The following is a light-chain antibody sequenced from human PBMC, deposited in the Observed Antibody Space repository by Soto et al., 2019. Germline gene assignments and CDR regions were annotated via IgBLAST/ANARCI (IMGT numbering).Light chain of an antibody. CDR3: QQYYSTLT. CDR1: QSVLYSSDNKNY. J-gene: IGKJ3*01. V-gene: IGKV4-1*01. Sequence: DIVMTQSPDSLAVSLGERATINCKSSQSVLYSSDNKNYLAWYQQTPGQPPKLLIYWASTRESGVPDRFSGSGSGTDFTLTISSLQAEDVAVYYCQQYYSTLTFGPGTKVDIK. CDR2: WAS.